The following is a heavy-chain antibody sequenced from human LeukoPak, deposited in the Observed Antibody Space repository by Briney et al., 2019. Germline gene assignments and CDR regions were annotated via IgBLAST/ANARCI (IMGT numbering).Heavy chain of an antibody. D-gene: IGHD6-13*01. CDR2: IGTAGDT. J-gene: IGHJ5*02. V-gene: IGHV3-13*01. CDR3: ARGIAAAGRGNWFDP. CDR1: GFTFSSYD. Sequence: PGGSLRLSCAASGFTFSSYDMHWVRQATGKGLEWVSAIGTAGDTYYPGSVKGRFTISRENAKNSLYLQMNSLRAGDTAVYYCARGIAAAGRGNWFDPWGRGTLVTASS.